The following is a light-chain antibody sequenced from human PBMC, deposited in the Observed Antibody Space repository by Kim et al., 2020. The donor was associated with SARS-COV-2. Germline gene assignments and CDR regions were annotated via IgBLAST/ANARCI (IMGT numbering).Light chain of an antibody. CDR2: LNSDGSH. Sequence: ASVKLACTLSSGHSSKPIAWHQQQAEKGPRYLMTLNSDGSHSKGDGIPDRFSGSSSGAERYLTSSGLQSDDEADYYCQTWGTGIWVFGGGTTLTVL. V-gene: IGLV4-69*01. CDR1: SGHSSKP. J-gene: IGLJ3*02. CDR3: QTWGTGIWV.